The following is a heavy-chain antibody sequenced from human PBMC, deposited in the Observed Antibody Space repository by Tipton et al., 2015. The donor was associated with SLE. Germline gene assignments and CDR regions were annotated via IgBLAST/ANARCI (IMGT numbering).Heavy chain of an antibody. CDR2: IYHSGST. CDR3: ARQPTYYYGSGRGY. D-gene: IGHD3-10*01. CDR1: GYSISSGYY. V-gene: IGHV4-38-2*01. Sequence: TLSLTCAVSGYSISSGYYWGWIRQPPGKGLEWIGRIYHSGSTYYNPAPKSRVTISVDTSKNQFSLKLSPVTAADTAVYYCARQPTYYYGSGRGYWGQGTLVTVSS. J-gene: IGHJ4*02.